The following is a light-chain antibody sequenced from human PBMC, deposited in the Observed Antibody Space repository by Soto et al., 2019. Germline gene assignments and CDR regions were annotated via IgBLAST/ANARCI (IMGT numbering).Light chain of an antibody. CDR3: SSYAGTNKV. CDR2: KVS. Sequence: QSVLTQPPSASGSPGQSVTISCTGTSGDVGGHNFVSWYQFHPGKAPKLIIYKVSKRPSGVPNRFSGSKSDNTASLTVSGLQAEDEADYFCSSYAGTNKVFGGGTKLTVL. J-gene: IGLJ3*02. CDR1: SGDVGGHNF. V-gene: IGLV2-8*01.